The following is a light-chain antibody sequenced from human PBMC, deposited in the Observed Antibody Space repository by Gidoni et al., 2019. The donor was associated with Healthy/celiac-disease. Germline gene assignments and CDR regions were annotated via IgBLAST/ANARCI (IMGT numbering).Light chain of an antibody. CDR2: AAS. J-gene: IGKJ1*01. CDR1: KGISSY. CDR3: QQLNSYPPQWT. Sequence: DIQLTQPPSFLSASVGDRVTITCWASKGISSYLAWYQQKPGKAPKLLIYAASTLQSGVRSRFSGSGSGTEFTFTISSLQSEDFATYYCQQLNSYPPQWTFGQGTKVEIK. V-gene: IGKV1-9*01.